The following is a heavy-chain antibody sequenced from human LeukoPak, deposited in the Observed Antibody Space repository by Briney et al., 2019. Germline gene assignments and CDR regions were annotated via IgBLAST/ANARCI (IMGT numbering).Heavy chain of an antibody. V-gene: IGHV3-21*01. Sequence: PGGSLRLSCAASGFTFSSYSMNWVRQAPGKGLEWVSSISSSSSYIYYADSVKGRFTISRDNAKNSLYLQMNSLRAEDTAVCYCARVDTRDDAFDIWGQGTMVTVSS. CDR1: GFTFSSYS. J-gene: IGHJ3*02. CDR2: ISSSSSYI. CDR3: ARVDTRDDAFDI. D-gene: IGHD5-18*01.